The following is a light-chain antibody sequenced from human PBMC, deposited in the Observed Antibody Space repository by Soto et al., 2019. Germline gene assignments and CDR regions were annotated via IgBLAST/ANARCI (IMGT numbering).Light chain of an antibody. Sequence: EIVLTQSPGTLSLSPGERATLSCRASQNFMINNLAWYQQRPGQAPRLLISVASSRPTGIPDRFSGSGSGTNFTLTISRLEPEDFAVYYCHQYSTSPFTFGPGTKVDV. J-gene: IGKJ3*01. CDR1: QNFMINN. CDR3: HQYSTSPFT. CDR2: VAS. V-gene: IGKV3-20*01.